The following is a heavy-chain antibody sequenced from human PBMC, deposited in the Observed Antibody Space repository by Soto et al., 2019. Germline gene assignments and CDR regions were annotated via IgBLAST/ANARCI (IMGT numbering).Heavy chain of an antibody. J-gene: IGHJ2*01. V-gene: IGHV5-10-1*01. CDR1: GYTFTTRF. Sequence: GESLKISCQASGYTFTTRFIVWVRQMPVKGLEWLGSVDPRDSYADYSPSFQGHVTMSTEKSKNTAYLHWGRLKASDTATYYCANCPMPPDWALDLLGPRNVVAVSS. CDR3: ANCPMPPDWALDL. D-gene: IGHD2-2*01. CDR2: VDPRDSYA.